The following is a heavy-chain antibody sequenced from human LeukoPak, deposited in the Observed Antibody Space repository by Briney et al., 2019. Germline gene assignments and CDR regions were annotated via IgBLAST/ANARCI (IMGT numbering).Heavy chain of an antibody. J-gene: IGHJ6*02. D-gene: IGHD1-20*01. CDR2: IYYSGST. CDR1: GGSISSYY. Sequence: SETLSLTCTVSGGSISSYYWSWIRQPPGKGLEWIGYIYYSGSTNYNPSLKSRVTISVDTSKNQFSLKLSSVTAADTAVYYCARVRAHNWATEYGMDVWGQGTTVTVSS. CDR3: ARVRAHNWATEYGMDV. V-gene: IGHV4-59*01.